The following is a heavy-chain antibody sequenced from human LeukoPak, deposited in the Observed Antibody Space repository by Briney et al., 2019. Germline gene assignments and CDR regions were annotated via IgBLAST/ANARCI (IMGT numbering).Heavy chain of an antibody. D-gene: IGHD3-16*01. J-gene: IGHJ4*02. Sequence: GGSLRLSCAASGFIFSTTWMAWVRQAPGKGPEWVAYINHDGTETNYLDSVKGRFTVSRDNVKNSLYLQMNSLRADDTAVYYCATTAGRTGGNSWGQGALVTVSS. CDR3: ATTAGRTGGNS. V-gene: IGHV3-7*03. CDR2: INHDGTET. CDR1: GFIFSTTW.